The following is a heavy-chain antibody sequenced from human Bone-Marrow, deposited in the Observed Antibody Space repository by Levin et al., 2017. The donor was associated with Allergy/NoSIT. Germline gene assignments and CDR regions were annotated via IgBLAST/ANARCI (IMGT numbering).Heavy chain of an antibody. CDR3: ARGGYGDYGDDAFDI. V-gene: IGHV2-70*04. D-gene: IGHD4-17*01. CDR2: IDWDDDK. J-gene: IGHJ3*02. Sequence: SGPTLVKPTQTLTLTCTFSGFSLSTSGMRVSWIRQPPGKALEWLARIDWDDDKFYSTSLKTRLTISKDTSKNQVVLTMTNMDPVDTATYYCARGGYGDYGDDAFDIWGQGTMVTVSS. CDR1: GFSLSTSGMR.